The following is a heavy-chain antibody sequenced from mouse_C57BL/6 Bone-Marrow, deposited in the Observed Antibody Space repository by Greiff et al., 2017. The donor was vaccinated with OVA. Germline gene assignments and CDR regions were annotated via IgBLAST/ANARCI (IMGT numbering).Heavy chain of an antibody. CDR2: ISYDGSN. CDR3: ANPLGN. V-gene: IGHV3-6*01. D-gene: IGHD3-3*01. Sequence: VQLKESGPGLVKPSQSLSLTCSVTGYSITSGYYWNWIRQFPGNKLEWMGYISYDGSNNYNPSLKNRISITRDTSKNQFFLKLNSVTTEDTATYYCANPLGNWGQGTLVTVSA. J-gene: IGHJ3*01. CDR1: GYSITSGYY.